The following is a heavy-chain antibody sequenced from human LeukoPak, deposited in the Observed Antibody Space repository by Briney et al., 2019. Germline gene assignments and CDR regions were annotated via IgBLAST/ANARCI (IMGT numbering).Heavy chain of an antibody. CDR3: AREKTTVTYYYYYGMDV. CDR2: IWYVGSNK. J-gene: IGHJ6*02. V-gene: IGHV3-33*01. CDR1: GFTFSSYG. Sequence: PGGSLRLSCAASGFTFSSYGMHWVRPAPGKGLEWVAVIWYVGSNKYYADSVKGRFTISRDNSKNTLYLQMNSLRAEDTAVYYCAREKTTVTYYYYYGMDVWGQGTTVTVSS. D-gene: IGHD4-17*01.